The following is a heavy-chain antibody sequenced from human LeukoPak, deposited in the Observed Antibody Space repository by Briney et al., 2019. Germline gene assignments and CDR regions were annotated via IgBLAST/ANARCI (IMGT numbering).Heavy chain of an antibody. V-gene: IGHV4-34*01. CDR3: ARSWGIFGVVRYAFDI. D-gene: IGHD3-3*01. Sequence: TSETLSLTCAVYGGSFSGYYWSWIRQPPGKGLEWIGEINHSGSTNYNPSLKSRVTISVDTSKNQFSLKLSSVTAADTAVYYCARSWGIFGVVRYAFDIWGQGTMVTVSS. CDR2: INHSGST. J-gene: IGHJ3*02. CDR1: GGSFSGYY.